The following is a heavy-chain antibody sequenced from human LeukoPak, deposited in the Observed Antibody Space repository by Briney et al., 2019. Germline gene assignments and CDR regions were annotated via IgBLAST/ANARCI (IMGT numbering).Heavy chain of an antibody. CDR2: ISGSGGST. D-gene: IGHD2-2*01. J-gene: IGHJ4*02. Sequence: GGSLRLSCAASGFTFSSYAMSWVRQAPGKGLEWVSAISGSGGSTYYADSVKGRFTISRDNSKNTLYLQMNSLRAEDTAVYYRAKDRCSSTSCFYYFDYWGQGTLVTVSS. CDR3: AKDRCSSTSCFYYFDY. CDR1: GFTFSSYA. V-gene: IGHV3-23*01.